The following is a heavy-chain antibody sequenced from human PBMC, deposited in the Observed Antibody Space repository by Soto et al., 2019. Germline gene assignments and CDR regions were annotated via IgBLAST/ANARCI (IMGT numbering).Heavy chain of an antibody. CDR1: GYTLTELS. CDR3: ATNDYDSSGYSPFGAFDI. J-gene: IGHJ3*02. CDR2: FDPEDGET. D-gene: IGHD3-22*01. V-gene: IGHV1-24*01. Sequence: ASVKVSCKVSGYTLTELSMHWVRQAPGKGLEWMGGFDPEDGETIYARKFQGRVTMTEDTSTDTAYMELSSLRSEDTAVYYCATNDYDSSGYSPFGAFDIWGQGTMVTVSS.